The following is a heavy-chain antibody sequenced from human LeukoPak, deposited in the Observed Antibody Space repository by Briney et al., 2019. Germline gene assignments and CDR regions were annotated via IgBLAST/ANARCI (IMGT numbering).Heavy chain of an antibody. CDR2: ISTNGGST. D-gene: IGHD7-27*01. CDR1: GLTFSLYS. J-gene: IGHJ3*02. Sequence: PGGSLRLSCSASGLTFSLYSMHWVRQAPGKGLDYVSGISTNGGSTYYADSVKGRFTISRDNSKNTLYLQMSTLRAEDTAVYYCVTELGIGGFDIWGQGTMVTVSS. CDR3: VTELGIGGFDI. V-gene: IGHV3-64D*06.